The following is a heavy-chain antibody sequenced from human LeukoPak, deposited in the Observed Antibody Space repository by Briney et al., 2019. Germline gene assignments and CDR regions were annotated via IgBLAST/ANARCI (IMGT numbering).Heavy chain of an antibody. J-gene: IGHJ4*02. D-gene: IGHD3-22*01. CDR1: GGSFSGYY. CDR3: ARDRGYDSSGYRY. Sequence: PSETLSLTCAVYGGSFSGYYWSWIRQPPGKGLEWIGEINHSGSTNYNPSLKSRVTISVDTSKSQFSLKLSSVTAADTAVYYCARDRGYDSSGYRYWGQGTLVTVSS. V-gene: IGHV4-34*01. CDR2: INHSGST.